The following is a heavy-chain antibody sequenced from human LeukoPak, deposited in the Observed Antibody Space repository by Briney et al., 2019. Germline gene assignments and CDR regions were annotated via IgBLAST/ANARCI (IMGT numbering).Heavy chain of an antibody. CDR1: GFIFSTYS. Sequence: PGGSLRLSCAASGFIFSTYSMNWVRQAPGKGLEWVSSISSSSSYIYYADSVKGRFTISRDNSKNTLYLQMRSLRAVDTAVYYCARDLSTASYVETRFDYWGQGTLVTVYS. CDR3: ARDLSTASYVETRFDY. D-gene: IGHD4-17*01. J-gene: IGHJ4*02. V-gene: IGHV3-21*01. CDR2: ISSSSSYI.